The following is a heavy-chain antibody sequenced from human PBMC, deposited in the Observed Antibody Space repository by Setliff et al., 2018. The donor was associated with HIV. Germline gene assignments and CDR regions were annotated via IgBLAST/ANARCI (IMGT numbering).Heavy chain of an antibody. J-gene: IGHJ4*02. D-gene: IGHD1-26*01. Sequence: GASVKVSCEASGYTFPNYGITWVRQAPGQGLEWMGWISAYTANTNYAQNLQGRVTLTTDTSTSTAYMELRSLRSDDTAVYYCARVRVGATPLDYWGQGTLVTVSS. CDR1: GYTFPNYG. CDR3: ARVRVGATPLDY. CDR2: ISAYTANT. V-gene: IGHV1-18*01.